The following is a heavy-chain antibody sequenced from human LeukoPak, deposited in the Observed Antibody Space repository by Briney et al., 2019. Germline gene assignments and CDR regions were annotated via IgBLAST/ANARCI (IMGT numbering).Heavy chain of an antibody. D-gene: IGHD6-13*01. CDR3: ARSIAAAGPPI. CDR2: ISRSSSYI. CDR1: GFTFSSYN. Sequence: GGSLRLSCSASGFTFSSYNMNWVRQAPGKGLEWVSSISRSSSYIYYADSVKGRFTISRDNAKNSLFLQMNSLRAEDTAVYYCARSIAAAGPPIWGQGTMVTVSS. J-gene: IGHJ3*02. V-gene: IGHV3-21*01.